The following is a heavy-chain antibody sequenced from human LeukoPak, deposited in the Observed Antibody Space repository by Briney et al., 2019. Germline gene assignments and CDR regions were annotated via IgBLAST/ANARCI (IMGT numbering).Heavy chain of an antibody. J-gene: IGHJ4*02. Sequence: HVASVKVPCKASGGTFSSYAISWVRQAPGQGLEWMGRIIPIFGIANYAQKFQGRVTITADKSTSTAYMELSSLRSEDTAVYYCARGSVDTAMVSEYYFDYWGQGTLVTVSS. D-gene: IGHD5-18*01. V-gene: IGHV1-69*04. CDR3: ARGSVDTAMVSEYYFDY. CDR1: GGTFSSYA. CDR2: IIPIFGIA.